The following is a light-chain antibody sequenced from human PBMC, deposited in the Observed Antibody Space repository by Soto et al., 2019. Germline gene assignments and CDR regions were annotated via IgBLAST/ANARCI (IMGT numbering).Light chain of an antibody. CDR1: SSNIGSNY. J-gene: IGLJ1*01. CDR3: AAWDPSLSGRYV. V-gene: IGLV1-47*02. Sequence: QSVLTQPPSASGTPGQRVTISCSGSSSNIGSNYVYWYQQLPGTAPKLLIYSSNQRPSGVPDRFSVSKSGTSASLAISGLRSEDEADYYCAAWDPSLSGRYVFGTGTKLTVL. CDR2: SSN.